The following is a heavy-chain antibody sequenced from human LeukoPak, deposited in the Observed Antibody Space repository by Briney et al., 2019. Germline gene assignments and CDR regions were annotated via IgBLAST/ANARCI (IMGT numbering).Heavy chain of an antibody. Sequence: PSETLSLTCAVSGGSISSSNWWSWVRQPPGKGLEWIGEIHHSGSTNYNPSLKSRVTISVDKSKNQFSLKLSSVTAADTAVYYCAGRGGSYGSYLSPFDYWGQGTLVTVSS. D-gene: IGHD1-26*01. J-gene: IGHJ4*02. CDR2: IHHSGST. CDR1: GGSISSSNW. V-gene: IGHV4-4*02. CDR3: AGRGGSYGSYLSPFDY.